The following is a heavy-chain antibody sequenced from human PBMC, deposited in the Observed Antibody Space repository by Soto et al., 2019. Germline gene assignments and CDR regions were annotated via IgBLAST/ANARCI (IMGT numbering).Heavy chain of an antibody. V-gene: IGHV4-30-2*01. CDR1: GGSISSGGYS. CDR3: ARVPTP. Sequence: SETLSLTCAVSGGSISSGGYSWSWIRQPPGKGLEWIGYIYHSGSTYYNPSLKSRVTISVDRSKNQFSLKLNSTTAADTAVYYCARVPTPWGQGTLVTVSS. J-gene: IGHJ5*02. CDR2: IYHSGST.